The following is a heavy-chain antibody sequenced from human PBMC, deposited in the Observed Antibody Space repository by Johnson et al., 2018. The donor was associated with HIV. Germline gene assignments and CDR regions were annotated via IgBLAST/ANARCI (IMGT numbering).Heavy chain of an antibody. CDR3: ARRDPWVENGAFDI. CDR2: IGTAGDT. CDR1: GFTFSRYD. Sequence: VQLVESGGGLIQPGGSLRLSCAASGFTFSRYDMHWVRQVTGKGLEWVAAIGTAGDTYYPGSVKGRFTISRENAKNSLYLQMNSLRAGDTAVYFCARRDPWVENGAFDIWGQGTIVTVSS. J-gene: IGHJ3*02. D-gene: IGHD5-24*01. V-gene: IGHV3-13*01.